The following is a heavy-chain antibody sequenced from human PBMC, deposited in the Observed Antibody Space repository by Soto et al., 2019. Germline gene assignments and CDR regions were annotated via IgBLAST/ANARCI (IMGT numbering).Heavy chain of an antibody. V-gene: IGHV3-30*18. CDR2: ISYDGSNK. Sequence: GGSLRLSCAASGFTFSSYGMHWVRQAPGKGLEWVAVISYDGSNKYYADSVKGRFTISRDNSKNTLYLQMNSLRAEDTAVYYCAKEGRYSCGWADYWGQGTLVTVSS. J-gene: IGHJ4*02. CDR1: GFTFSSYG. CDR3: AKEGRYSCGWADY. D-gene: IGHD6-19*01.